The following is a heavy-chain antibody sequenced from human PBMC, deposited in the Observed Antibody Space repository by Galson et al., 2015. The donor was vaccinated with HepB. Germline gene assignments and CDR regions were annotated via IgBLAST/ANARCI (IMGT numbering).Heavy chain of an antibody. CDR1: GFAFGNYG. D-gene: IGHD6-19*01. Sequence: SLRLSCAASGFAFGNYGMHWVRQAPGKGLEWMALIWKDGSNKHYADSLKGRFRISRDNTKNTLFLEADSVRAEDTAVYYCAREDATITVAALEYWGQGVLVTGSS. J-gene: IGHJ4*02. V-gene: IGHV3-33*01. CDR2: IWKDGSNK. CDR3: AREDATITVAALEY.